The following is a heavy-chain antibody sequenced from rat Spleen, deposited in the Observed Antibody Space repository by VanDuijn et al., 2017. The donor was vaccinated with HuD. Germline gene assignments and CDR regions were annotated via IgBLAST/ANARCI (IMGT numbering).Heavy chain of an antibody. CDR3: ARHTYYGYNYFDY. Sequence: EVQLVESDGGLVQPGRSLKLSCAASGFTFSDYAMAWVRQAPKKGLEWVATIIYDGSSTYYRDSVKGRFTISRDNAESTLYLQMDSLRSEDTATYYCARHTYYGYNYFDYWGQGVMVTVSS. CDR2: IIYDGSST. CDR1: GFTFSDYA. D-gene: IGHD1-9*01. V-gene: IGHV5-17*01. J-gene: IGHJ2*01.